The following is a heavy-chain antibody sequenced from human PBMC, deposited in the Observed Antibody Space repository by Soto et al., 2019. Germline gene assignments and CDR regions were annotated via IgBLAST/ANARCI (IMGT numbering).Heavy chain of an antibody. J-gene: IGHJ4*02. V-gene: IGHV4-59*01. CDR3: ARECSSSSGLDY. Sequence: SETLSLTCTVSGGSISSYYWSWIRQPPGKGLEWIGYIYYSGSTNYNPSLKSRVTISVDTSKNQFSLKLSSVTAADTAVYYCARECSSSSGLDYWGQGTLVTVSS. CDR2: IYYSGST. D-gene: IGHD6-6*01. CDR1: GGSISSYY.